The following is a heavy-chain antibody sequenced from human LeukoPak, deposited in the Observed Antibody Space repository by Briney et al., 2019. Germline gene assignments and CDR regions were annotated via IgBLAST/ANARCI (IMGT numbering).Heavy chain of an antibody. CDR1: GFTLSSHA. J-gene: IGHJ4*02. CDR2: IGIAGDT. CDR3: ARGHDYGDFVDY. V-gene: IGHV3-13*01. D-gene: IGHD4-17*01. Sequence: GGSLRLSCAASGFTLSSHAMHWVRQATGKGLEWVSAIGIAGDTYYPGSVKGRFTISRENAKNSLYLQMNSLRAGDTAVYYCARGHDYGDFVDYWGQGTLVTVSS.